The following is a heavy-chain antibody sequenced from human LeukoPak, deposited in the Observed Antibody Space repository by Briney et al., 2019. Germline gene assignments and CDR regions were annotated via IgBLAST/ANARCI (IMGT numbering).Heavy chain of an antibody. Sequence: GGSLRLSCAASGFTFSSYWMSWVRQAPGKGLEWVANIKQDGSEKYYVDSVKGRFTTSRDNAKNSLYLQMNSLRAEDTAVYYCAREAPGFDYYDSSGLFDYWGQGTLVTVSS. CDR3: AREAPGFDYYDSSGLFDY. J-gene: IGHJ4*02. V-gene: IGHV3-7*01. CDR2: IKQDGSEK. D-gene: IGHD3-22*01. CDR1: GFTFSSYW.